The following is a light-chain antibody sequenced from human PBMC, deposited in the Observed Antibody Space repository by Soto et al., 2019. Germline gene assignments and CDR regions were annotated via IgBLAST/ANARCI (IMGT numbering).Light chain of an antibody. CDR1: SSNIGAGYD. CDR2: GNS. J-gene: IGLJ3*02. CDR3: QSYDSSRGGWV. Sequence: QSVLTQPPSVSGAPGQRVTISCTESSSNIGAGYDVHWYQQLPGTAPKLLIYGNSNRPSGVPDRFSGSKSGTSASLAITGLQAEDAADYYCQSYDSSRGGWVFGGGTKLTVL. V-gene: IGLV1-40*01.